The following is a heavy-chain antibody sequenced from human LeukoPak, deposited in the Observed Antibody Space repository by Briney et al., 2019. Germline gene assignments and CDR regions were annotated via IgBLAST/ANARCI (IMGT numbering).Heavy chain of an antibody. CDR2: LTGSGGGT. J-gene: IGHJ4*02. CDR3: AKDRRITMVRGFFDY. V-gene: IGHV3-23*01. D-gene: IGHD3-10*01. CDR1: GFTFSSYA. Sequence: GGSLRLSCAASGFTFSSYAMNWVRQARGKGLEWVSTLTGSGGGTYYADSVKGRFTISRDNSKNTLYLQMNSLRAEDTAVYYCAKDRRITMVRGFFDYWGQGTLVTVSS.